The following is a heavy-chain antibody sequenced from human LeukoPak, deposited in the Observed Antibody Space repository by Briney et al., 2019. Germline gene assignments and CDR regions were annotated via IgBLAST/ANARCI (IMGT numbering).Heavy chain of an antibody. J-gene: IGHJ4*02. Sequence: SETLSLTCTVSGGSINSFYWSWIRHPPGKGLEWIGYISDRGSTKYNPSLKSRVTISVDTSKNQFSLKLSSVTAADTAVYYCARHRYYYDSSGYHPRFDYWGQGTLVTVSS. CDR2: ISDRGST. CDR3: ARHRYYYDSSGYHPRFDY. V-gene: IGHV4-59*08. D-gene: IGHD3-22*01. CDR1: GGSINSFY.